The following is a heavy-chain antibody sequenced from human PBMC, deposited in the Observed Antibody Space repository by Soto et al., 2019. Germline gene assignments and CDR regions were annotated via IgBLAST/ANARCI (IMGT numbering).Heavy chain of an antibody. CDR1: GGSVNSDTYY. J-gene: IGHJ5*02. CDR3: ARENRVSLNWFDP. Sequence: PSETLSLTCTVSGGSVNSDTYYWSWIRHPPGKGLEWIGSIYYSGVTNYNPSLKSRVTISVDTSKNQFSLKLSSVAAADTAVYYCARENRVSLNWFDPWGQGTVVTSPQ. V-gene: IGHV4-61*01. CDR2: IYYSGVT.